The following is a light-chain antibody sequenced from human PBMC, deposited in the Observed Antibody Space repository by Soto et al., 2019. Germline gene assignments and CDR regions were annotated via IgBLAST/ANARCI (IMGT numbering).Light chain of an antibody. Sequence: DIQMTQSPSSLSASVGDRVTITCRASQIINTWLAWYQQKPGKAPKLLIYRVSNLVNGVPSRFSGSGTGTEFTLTISSLQPDDFSIYYCQQYETYSGTFGPGTKVDL. CDR3: QQYETYSGT. CDR1: QIINTW. J-gene: IGKJ3*01. CDR2: RVS. V-gene: IGKV1-5*03.